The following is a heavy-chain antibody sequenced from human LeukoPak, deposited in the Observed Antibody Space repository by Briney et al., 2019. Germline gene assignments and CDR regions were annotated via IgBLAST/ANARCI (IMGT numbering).Heavy chain of an antibody. J-gene: IGHJ3*02. CDR2: ICYTGST. Sequence: SETLSLTCTVSGGSISGSSYYWGWIRQPPGRGLEWIGNICYTGSTYYNPSLKSRVTISVGTSKNQFSLRLSSVTAADTAVYFCARDSEDAFDIWGQGTMVTVSS. CDR3: ARDSEDAFDI. V-gene: IGHV4-39*07. CDR1: GGSISGSSYY.